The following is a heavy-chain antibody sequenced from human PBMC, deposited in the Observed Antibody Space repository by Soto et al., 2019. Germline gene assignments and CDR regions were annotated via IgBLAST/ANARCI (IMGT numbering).Heavy chain of an antibody. V-gene: IGHV1-8*01. CDR2: MNPNRGHT. D-gene: IGHD3-9*01. CDR3: ASDISPT. J-gene: IGHJ5*02. CDR1: GYTFTSHD. Sequence: QVQLVQSGAEVKKPGASVKVSCKASGYTFTSHDINWMRQTTGQGLEWMGWMNPNRGHTNSAQKFQGRVTMTRDTSINTAYMKMINLRSEETAKYYRASDISPTWCQGTLVTVSS.